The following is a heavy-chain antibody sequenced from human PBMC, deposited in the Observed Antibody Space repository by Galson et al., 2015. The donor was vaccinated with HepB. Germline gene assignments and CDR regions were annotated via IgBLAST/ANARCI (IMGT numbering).Heavy chain of an antibody. CDR2: IKQDGSDI. Sequence: SLRLSCAGSRFTITTLWMAWVRQAPGKGLEWVANIKQDGSDIRYLDSVKGRFTISRDNGDNLLYLQMNSLRDEDTAVYYCARLGGVDYGDYCLDYWGQGTLVSVSS. CDR1: RFTITTLW. J-gene: IGHJ4*02. V-gene: IGHV3-7*01. CDR3: ARLGGVDYGDYCLDY. D-gene: IGHD4-17*01.